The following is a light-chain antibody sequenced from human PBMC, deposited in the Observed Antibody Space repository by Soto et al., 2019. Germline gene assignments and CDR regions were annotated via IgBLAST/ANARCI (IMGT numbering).Light chain of an antibody. CDR2: GAS. CDR3: QQRSNWPYT. J-gene: IGKJ2*01. V-gene: IGKV3D-20*02. Sequence: EIVLTQSPGTLSLSPGERATLSCRASETVAGSYLAWYQQKPGQAPRLLIHGASTRATGIADRFSGSGSGTDFTLTISSLQPEDFAVYYCQQRSNWPYTFGQGTKVDIK. CDR1: ETVAGSY.